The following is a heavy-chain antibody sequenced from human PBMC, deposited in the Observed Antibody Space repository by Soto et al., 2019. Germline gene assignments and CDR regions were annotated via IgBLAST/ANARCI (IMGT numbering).Heavy chain of an antibody. Sequence: GEYLKISCKVSGYTFASVWIGWLRQKPGRGLKWMGIISPRASDTRYSLSFQGQVTISADTSISTAYLQWSSLTSSDSAIYYCARFHQSDFYYGMDVSGQGTTVTVSS. CDR3: ARFHQSDFYYGMDV. J-gene: IGHJ6*02. CDR2: ISPRASDT. D-gene: IGHD2-21*02. CDR1: GYTFASVW. V-gene: IGHV5-51*01.